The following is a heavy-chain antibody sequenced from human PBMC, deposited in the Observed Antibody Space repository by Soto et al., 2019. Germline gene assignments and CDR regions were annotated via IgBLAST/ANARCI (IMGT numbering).Heavy chain of an antibody. CDR2: ISYSGST. CDR1: GGSIGGGGYY. D-gene: IGHD3-10*01. CDR3: ARAMVRGVNFHYYYGMDV. V-gene: IGHV4-30-4*01. J-gene: IGHJ6*02. Sequence: SETLSLTCSVSGGSIGGGGYYWIWIRQPPEKGLEWIGYISYSGSTYYNSSLKSRVSISLDTSKNLFSLKLNSVSAADTAVYYCARAMVRGVNFHYYYGMDVWGQGTKVTVSS.